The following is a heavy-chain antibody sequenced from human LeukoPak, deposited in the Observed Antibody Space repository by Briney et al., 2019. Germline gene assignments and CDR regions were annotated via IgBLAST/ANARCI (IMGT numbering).Heavy chain of an antibody. J-gene: IGHJ5*02. V-gene: IGHV1-69*01. Sequence: ASVKVSCKASGGTFSSYAISWVRQAPEQGLEWMGGIIPIFGTANYAQKFQGRVTITADESTSTAYMELSSLRSEDTAVYYCARVLRSSWPNWFDPWGQGTLVTVSS. CDR2: IIPIFGTA. CDR3: ARVLRSSWPNWFDP. D-gene: IGHD6-13*01. CDR1: GGTFSSYA.